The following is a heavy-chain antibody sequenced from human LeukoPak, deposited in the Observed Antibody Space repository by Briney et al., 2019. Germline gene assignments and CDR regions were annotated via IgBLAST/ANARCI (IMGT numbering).Heavy chain of an antibody. CDR3: ARDHPTYYYGSGTNV. CDR1: GYTFTSYY. J-gene: IGHJ6*02. CDR2: INPSGGST. D-gene: IGHD3-10*01. Sequence: ASVKVSCKASGYTFTSYYMHWVRQAPGQGLEWMGIINPSGGSTSYAQKFQGRVTMTRDTSTSTVYMELSSLRSEDTAVYYCARDHPTYYYGSGTNVWGQGTTVTVSS. V-gene: IGHV1-46*01.